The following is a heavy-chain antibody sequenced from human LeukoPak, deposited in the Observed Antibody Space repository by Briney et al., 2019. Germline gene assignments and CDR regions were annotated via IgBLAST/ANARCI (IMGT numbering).Heavy chain of an antibody. Sequence: ASVKVSCKASGYTFTSYGISWVRQAPGQGLEWMGWISAYNGNTNYAQKLQGRVTMTTDTSTSTAYMELRSLRSDDTAVYYCARGSTYYDILTGYSEGDAFDIWGQGTMVTVSS. CDR2: ISAYNGNT. D-gene: IGHD3-9*01. CDR3: ARGSTYYDILTGYSEGDAFDI. J-gene: IGHJ3*02. V-gene: IGHV1-18*01. CDR1: GYTFTSYG.